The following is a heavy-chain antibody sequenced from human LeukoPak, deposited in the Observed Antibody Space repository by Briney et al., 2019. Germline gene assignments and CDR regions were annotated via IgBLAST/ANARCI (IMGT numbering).Heavy chain of an antibody. CDR1: GGSISSSSYY. CDR2: IYYSGST. Sequence: SETLSLTCTVSGGSISSSSYYWGWIRQPPGKGLEWIGSIYYSGSTYYNPSLKSRVTISVGTSKNQFSLKLSSVTAADTAVYYCARQRGYCTNGVCYTWYFDYWGQGTLVTVSS. CDR3: ARQRGYCTNGVCYTWYFDY. V-gene: IGHV4-39*01. J-gene: IGHJ4*02. D-gene: IGHD2-8*01.